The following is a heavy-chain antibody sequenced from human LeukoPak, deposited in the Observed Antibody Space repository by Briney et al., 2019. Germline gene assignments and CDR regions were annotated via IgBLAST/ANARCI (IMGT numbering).Heavy chain of an antibody. CDR2: ISSSGSTI. J-gene: IGHJ4*02. CDR1: GFTFSSYA. CDR3: ARPRGGADFWSGYRGPFDY. V-gene: IGHV3-48*04. Sequence: GGSLRLSCAASGFTFSSYAMSWVRQAPGKGLEWVSYISSSGSTIYYADSVKGRFTISRDNAKNSLYLQMNSLRAEDTAVYYCARPRGGADFWSGYRGPFDYWGQGTLVTVSS. D-gene: IGHD3-3*01.